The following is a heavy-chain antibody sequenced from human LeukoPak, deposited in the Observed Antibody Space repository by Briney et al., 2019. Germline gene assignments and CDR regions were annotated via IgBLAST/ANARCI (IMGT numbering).Heavy chain of an antibody. CDR2: ISTTGGST. CDR1: GFTFSNYA. D-gene: IGHD5-18*01. V-gene: IGHV3-64D*06. J-gene: IGHJ4*02. Sequence: QPGGSLRLSCSASGFTFSNYAMHWVRQSPGKGPEYVSAISTTGGSTYYADSVKGRFTISRDNSKNTLYLQMSSLTAEDTAVCYCVKGWIQAVGNFCWGQGTLVTVSS. CDR3: VKGWIQAVGNFC.